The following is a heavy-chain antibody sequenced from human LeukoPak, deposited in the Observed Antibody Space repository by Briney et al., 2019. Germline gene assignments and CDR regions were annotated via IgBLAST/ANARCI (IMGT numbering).Heavy chain of an antibody. Sequence: PGGSLRLSCAASGFTFSSYSMNWVRQAPGKGLEWVSSISSSSSYIYYADSVKGRFTISRDNAKNSLYLQMNSLRAEDTAVYYCARSNGSYYYYYMDVWGKGTTVTVSS. J-gene: IGHJ6*03. V-gene: IGHV3-21*01. CDR2: ISSSSSYI. D-gene: IGHD4-11*01. CDR1: GFTFSSYS. CDR3: ARSNGSYYYYYMDV.